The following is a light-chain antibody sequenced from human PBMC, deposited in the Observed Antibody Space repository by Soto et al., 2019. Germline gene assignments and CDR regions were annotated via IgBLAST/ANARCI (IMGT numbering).Light chain of an antibody. CDR1: QGISTW. CDR3: QHTNPVLPLT. V-gene: IGKV1-12*01. CDR2: SSS. J-gene: IGKJ4*02. Sequence: DIQMTQSPSSVSASVGDRVTITCRASQGISTWLAWYQQQPGKAPKLLISSSSSLQSGVPSRFSGGGSGTHFSLIISSLQPEDSATYYCQHTNPVLPLTFGGGTKVEIK.